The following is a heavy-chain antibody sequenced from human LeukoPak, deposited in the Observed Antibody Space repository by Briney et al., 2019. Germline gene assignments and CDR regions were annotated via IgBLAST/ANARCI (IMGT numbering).Heavy chain of an antibody. D-gene: IGHD3-10*01. CDR3: AKDLRGESYYFDY. CDR1: GFTFSSYA. Sequence: GGSLRLSCAASGFTFSSYAMHWVRQAPGKGLEWVSGISGSGESTNYADSVKGRFTISRDNSKNTLYLQMNSLRSEDTAIYYCAKDLRGESYYFDYWGQGTLVTVSS. CDR2: ISGSGEST. J-gene: IGHJ4*02. V-gene: IGHV3-23*01.